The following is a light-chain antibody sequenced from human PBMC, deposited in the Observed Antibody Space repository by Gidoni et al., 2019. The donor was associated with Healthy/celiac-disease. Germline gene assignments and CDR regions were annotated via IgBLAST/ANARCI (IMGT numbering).Light chain of an antibody. Sequence: VMTQSPATLSVSPGERATLSCRASQSVSSNVAWYQQKPGQAPRLRIYGASTRATGSPARFSGSGAGTEFTLTISSLQSEDFAVYYCQQYNNWPPITFGQGTRLEIK. CDR2: GAS. CDR1: QSVSSN. CDR3: QQYNNWPPIT. V-gene: IGKV3-15*01. J-gene: IGKJ5*01.